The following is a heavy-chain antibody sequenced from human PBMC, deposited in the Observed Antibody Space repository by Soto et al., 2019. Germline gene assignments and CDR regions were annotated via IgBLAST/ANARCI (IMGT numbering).Heavy chain of an antibody. V-gene: IGHV1-2*04. CDR3: ARDARGDEAPMDY. J-gene: IGHJ4*02. Sequence: ASVKVSCKASGYTFTGYYMHWVRQAPGQGLEWMGWINPNSGGTNYAQKFQGWVTVTRDTSISTAYMELSRLRSDDTAVYYCARDARGDEAPMDYWGQGTLVTSPQ. D-gene: IGHD3-10*01. CDR2: INPNSGGT. CDR1: GYTFTGYY.